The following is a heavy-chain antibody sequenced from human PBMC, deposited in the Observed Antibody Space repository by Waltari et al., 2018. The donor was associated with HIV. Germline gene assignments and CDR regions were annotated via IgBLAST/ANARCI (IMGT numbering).Heavy chain of an antibody. CDR3: AREIVCGSYCYYGMDG. CDR1: GYTFTSYD. Sequence: QVQLVQSGAEVKKPGASVKVSCKASGYTFTSYDINWVRQATGQGLEWMGLMNPNSGNTGYEQKFQGRVTMTRNTSITTAYMELSSLRSEDTAVYYCAREIVCGSYCYYGMDGWGQGTTVTVAS. D-gene: IGHD1-26*01. J-gene: IGHJ6*02. CDR2: MNPNSGNT. V-gene: IGHV1-8*01.